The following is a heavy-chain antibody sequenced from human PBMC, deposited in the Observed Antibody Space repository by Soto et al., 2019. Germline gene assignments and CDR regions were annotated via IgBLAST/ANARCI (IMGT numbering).Heavy chain of an antibody. J-gene: IGHJ4*02. D-gene: IGHD3-9*01. V-gene: IGHV4-59*01. Sequence: PSETLALTCAVYGGSFSGYYWICIRHPPVKGLGWIGYTSNSGSAKYNPSPKSRVTITTDTSTNHFSLKLTSVTAADTAVYYCARVRWLSEYDILTGYYIFDQWGRGTLVTVSS. CDR3: ARVRWLSEYDILTGYYIFDQ. CDR1: GGSFSGYY. CDR2: TSNSGSA.